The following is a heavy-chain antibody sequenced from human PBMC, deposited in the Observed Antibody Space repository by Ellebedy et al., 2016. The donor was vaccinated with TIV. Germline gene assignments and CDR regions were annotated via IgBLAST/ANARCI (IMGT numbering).Heavy chain of an antibody. CDR3: ARWGGDL. J-gene: IGHJ6*02. V-gene: IGHV3-23*01. Sequence: GGSLRLSCAASGFTFSSFGMSWVRQAPGKGLEYVSGINSGGDITYYTESVQGRFTISRDNPKNTLFVQMDSLRVEDTAVYFCARWGGDLWGQGTTVIVSS. CDR2: INSGGDIT. D-gene: IGHD3-16*01. CDR1: GFTFSSFG.